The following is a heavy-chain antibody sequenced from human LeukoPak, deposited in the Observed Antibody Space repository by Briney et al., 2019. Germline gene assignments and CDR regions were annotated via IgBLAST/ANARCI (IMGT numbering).Heavy chain of an antibody. V-gene: IGHV3-74*01. D-gene: IGHD3-22*01. J-gene: IGHJ4*02. Sequence: GGSLRLSCAASGFTFSSYWMHWVRQAPGKGLVWVSRINSDGSSTSYADSVKGRFTISRDNSKNTLYLQMNSLRAEDTAIYYCAKDLGGAMIVVVGGQGTLVTVSS. CDR1: GFTFSSYW. CDR2: INSDGSST. CDR3: AKDLGGAMIVVV.